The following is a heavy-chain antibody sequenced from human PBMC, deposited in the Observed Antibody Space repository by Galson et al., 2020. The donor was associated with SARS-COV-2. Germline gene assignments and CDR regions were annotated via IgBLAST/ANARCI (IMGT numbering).Heavy chain of an antibody. J-gene: IGHJ4*02. Sequence: GESLKISCTASGFTFGDYAMSWFRQAPGKGLEWVGFIRSKAYGGTTEYAASVKGRFTISRDDSKSIAYLQMNSLKTEDTVVYYCTRDDFWSGYSDYWGQGTLVTVSS. V-gene: IGHV3-49*03. CDR3: TRDDFWSGYSDY. CDR2: IRSKAYGGTT. D-gene: IGHD3-3*01. CDR1: GFTFGDYA.